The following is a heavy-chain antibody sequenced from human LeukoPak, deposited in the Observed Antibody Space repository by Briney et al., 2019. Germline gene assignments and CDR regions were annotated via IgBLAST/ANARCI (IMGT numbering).Heavy chain of an antibody. D-gene: IGHD6-13*01. CDR2: IYPTGST. Sequence: SETLSLTCTVSGDSISSYYWSWIRQPAGKGLEWIGRIYPTGSTNYNPSLKSRVTISVDTSKNQFSLKLSSVTAADTAVYYCARDRIAAALFDYWGQGTLVTVSS. V-gene: IGHV4-4*07. CDR3: ARDRIAAALFDY. J-gene: IGHJ4*02. CDR1: GDSISSYY.